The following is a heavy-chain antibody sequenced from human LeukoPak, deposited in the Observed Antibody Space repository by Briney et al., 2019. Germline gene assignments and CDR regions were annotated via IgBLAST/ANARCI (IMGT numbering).Heavy chain of an antibody. CDR3: ARDTVGATDY. D-gene: IGHD1-26*01. CDR1: GFTFSSSW. Sequence: GGSLRLSCAASGFTFSSSWMSWVSQAPGKGLEWVTNIKPDGSEKYYVDSVKGRFTISRDNAKKSLYLQMNSLRAEDTALYYCARDTVGATDYWGQGTLVTVSS. V-gene: IGHV3-7*01. CDR2: IKPDGSEK. J-gene: IGHJ4*02.